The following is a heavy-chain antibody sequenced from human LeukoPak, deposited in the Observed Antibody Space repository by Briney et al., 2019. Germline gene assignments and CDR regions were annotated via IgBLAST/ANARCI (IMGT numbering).Heavy chain of an antibody. CDR2: ISYDGGNK. D-gene: IGHD1-26*01. Sequence: PGGSLRLSCAASGFTFSNFAIHWVRQAPGKGLYWVALISYDGGNKYYADSVKGRFTISRDSSRDTLYLQLNSLRAEDTAVYYCAREGAEQAFDIWGQGTMVTVSS. CDR3: AREGAEQAFDI. V-gene: IGHV3-30*01. CDR1: GFTFSNFA. J-gene: IGHJ3*02.